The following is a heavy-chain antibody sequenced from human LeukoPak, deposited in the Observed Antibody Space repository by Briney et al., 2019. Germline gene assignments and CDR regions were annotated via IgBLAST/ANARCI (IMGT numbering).Heavy chain of an antibody. J-gene: IGHJ5*02. D-gene: IGHD4-17*01. CDR3: ARDSESSVSANWFDP. V-gene: IGHV3-11*01. Sequence: GGSLRLSCAASGFTFSDYYMSWIRQAPGKGLEWVSYISSSGSTIYYADSVKGRFTISRDNAKNSLYLQMNSLRAEDTAVYYCARDSESSVSANWFDPWGQGTLVTVSS. CDR2: ISSSGSTI. CDR1: GFTFSDYY.